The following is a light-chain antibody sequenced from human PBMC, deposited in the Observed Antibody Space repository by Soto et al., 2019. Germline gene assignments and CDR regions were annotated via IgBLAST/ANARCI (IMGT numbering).Light chain of an antibody. CDR1: SXDIGRYNF. Sequence: LTQPASMSGSPGQSITISCTGTSXDIGRYNFVSWYQHHPGKAPKLIIYEATKRPSGVSYRFSGSKSGNTASLTISGLQAEDEADYYCTSYTITSPYVFGTGTKVTVL. CDR3: TSYTITSPYV. V-gene: IGLV2-14*01. J-gene: IGLJ1*01. CDR2: EAT.